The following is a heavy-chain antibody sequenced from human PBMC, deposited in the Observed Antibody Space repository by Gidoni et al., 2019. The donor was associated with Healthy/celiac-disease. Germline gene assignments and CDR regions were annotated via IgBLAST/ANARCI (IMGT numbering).Heavy chain of an antibody. V-gene: IGHV3-11*06. D-gene: IGHD5-12*01. CDR3: ARVSVSGYDYYAFDI. CDR2: ISSSSSYT. J-gene: IGHJ3*02. Sequence: QVQLVESGGGLVKPGGSLRLSCAASGFTFSDYYMSWIRQAPGKGLEWVSYISSSSSYTNYADSVKGRFTISRDNAKNSLYLQMNSLRAEDTAVYYCARVSVSGYDYYAFDIWGQGTMVTVSS. CDR1: GFTFSDYY.